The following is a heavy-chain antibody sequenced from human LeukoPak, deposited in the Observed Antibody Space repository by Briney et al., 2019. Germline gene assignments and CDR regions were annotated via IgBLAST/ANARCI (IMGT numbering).Heavy chain of an antibody. D-gene: IGHD3-22*01. V-gene: IGHV4-39*01. CDR3: ARLYYYGSSRPPL. CDR1: GGFISNSNFY. CDR2: IYYTGRT. J-gene: IGHJ4*02. Sequence: PSETLSLTCTVSGGFISNSNFYWGWIRQPPGKGLDWIGNIYYTGRTYYNPSLNSRVTISVDTSKNQFSLRLSSVTAADTAVYYCARLYYYGSSRPPLWGQGTLVIVSS.